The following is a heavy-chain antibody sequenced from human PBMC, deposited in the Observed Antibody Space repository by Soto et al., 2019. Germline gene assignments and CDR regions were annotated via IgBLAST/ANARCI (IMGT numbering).Heavy chain of an antibody. V-gene: IGHV4-59*01. CDR2: IYYSGST. J-gene: IGHJ4*02. Sequence: SETLSLTCSVSGGSINSYYWSWIRQPPGKGLEWIGYIYYSGSTNYNPSLKSRVTISVDTSKNQFSLKLSSVTAADTAVYYCARDRGSGWFFDYWGQGTLVTVSS. CDR3: ARDRGSGWFFDY. D-gene: IGHD6-19*01. CDR1: GGSINSYY.